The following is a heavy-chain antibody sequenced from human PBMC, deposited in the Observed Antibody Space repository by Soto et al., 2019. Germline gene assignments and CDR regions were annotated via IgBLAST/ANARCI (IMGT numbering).Heavy chain of an antibody. CDR3: AKGVAHNENYIPFDY. D-gene: IGHD1-7*01. V-gene: IGHV3-53*01. CDR2: IYAGGST. Sequence: GGSLRLSCAASGFPVSNNFMTWVRQAPGKGLEWVSVIYAGGSTYYADSVKGRFTISRDNSENTLHLQMDSLRAEDKAVYYCAKGVAHNENYIPFDYWGQGTLVTVSS. CDR1: GFPVSNNF. J-gene: IGHJ4*02.